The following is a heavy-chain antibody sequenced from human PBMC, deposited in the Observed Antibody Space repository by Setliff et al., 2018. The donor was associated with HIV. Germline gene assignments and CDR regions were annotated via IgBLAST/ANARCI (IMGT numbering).Heavy chain of an antibody. CDR2: INYSGIT. V-gene: IGHV4-59*11. J-gene: IGHJ5*02. D-gene: IGHD2-2*01. Sequence: LSLTCSISGGSITSHYWNWIRQPPGKGLEWIGSINYSGITNYNPSLRGRVSISVDTSKSQISLRLNSVSAADTAVYYCARDPGGLYCTSSSCQGGCFDPWGQGALVTVS. CDR1: GGSITSHY. CDR3: ARDPGGLYCTSSSCQGGCFDP.